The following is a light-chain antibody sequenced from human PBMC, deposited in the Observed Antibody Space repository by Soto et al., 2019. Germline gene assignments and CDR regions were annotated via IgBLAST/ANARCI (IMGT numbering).Light chain of an antibody. Sequence: EIVLTPSPATLSLSPGDRATLSCRASQTVRSYLAWYQHVPGQAPRLLVYDASNRATGIPARFSGSGSGTDFTLTISSLEPEDFAIYYCQERSQWPPTFGQGTRLEIK. CDR1: QTVRSY. CDR3: QERSQWPPT. V-gene: IGKV3-11*01. J-gene: IGKJ5*01. CDR2: DAS.